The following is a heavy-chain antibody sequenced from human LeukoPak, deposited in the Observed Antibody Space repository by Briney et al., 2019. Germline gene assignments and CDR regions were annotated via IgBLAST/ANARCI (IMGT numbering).Heavy chain of an antibody. V-gene: IGHV3-7*03. CDR2: IKQDGSEK. CDR1: GFIFSNYN. D-gene: IGHD1-26*01. CDR3: ATSGGSYWS. J-gene: IGHJ5*02. Sequence: GGSLRLSCAASGFIFSNYNMNWVRQAPGKGLEWVANIKQDGSEKYYVDSVKGRFTISRDNAKNSLYLQMNSLRAEDTAVYYCATSGGSYWSWGQGTLVTVSS.